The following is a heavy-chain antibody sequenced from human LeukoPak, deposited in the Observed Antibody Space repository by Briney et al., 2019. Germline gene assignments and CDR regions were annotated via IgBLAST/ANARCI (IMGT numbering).Heavy chain of an antibody. D-gene: IGHD1-26*01. V-gene: IGHV3-30*18. CDR1: GFTFSSYG. Sequence: GGSLRLSRAASGFTFSSYGMHWVRQAPGKGLEWVAVISYDGSNKYYADSVKGRFTISRDNSKNTLYLQMNSLRAEDTAVYYCAKAPSGSSNYFDYWGQGTLVTVSS. CDR2: ISYDGSNK. CDR3: AKAPSGSSNYFDY. J-gene: IGHJ4*02.